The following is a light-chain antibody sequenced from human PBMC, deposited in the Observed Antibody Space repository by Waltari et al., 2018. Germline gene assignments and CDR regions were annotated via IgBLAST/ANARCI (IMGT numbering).Light chain of an antibody. CDR1: ESNIPSFG. V-gene: IGLV1-40*01. CDR2: ENT. Sequence: QSVLTQAPSVSGAPGQRVTISCTGGESNIPSFGGHWSQHLPGRVPKLLIYENTNRASGVPDRFSGSKSGTSASLAIEGLQPEDEGDYYCQSYDNSLRGSVLFGGGTKVTV. J-gene: IGLJ3*02. CDR3: QSYDNSLRGSVL.